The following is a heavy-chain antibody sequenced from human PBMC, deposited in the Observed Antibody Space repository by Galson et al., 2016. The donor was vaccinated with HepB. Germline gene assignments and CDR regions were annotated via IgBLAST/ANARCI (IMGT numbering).Heavy chain of an antibody. J-gene: IGHJ6*03. CDR1: GYTFTNCG. D-gene: IGHD6-19*01. V-gene: IGHV1-18*04. CDR3: ARAEGSGLGYMDV. CDR2: ISGYNGET. Sequence: SVKVSCKASGYTFTNCGLSWVRQAPGQGLEWMGWISGYNGETNYAQNLQGRVTITTDTSTSTAYMELRSLRSDDTAVYYCARAEGSGLGYMDVWGKGTTVTVSS.